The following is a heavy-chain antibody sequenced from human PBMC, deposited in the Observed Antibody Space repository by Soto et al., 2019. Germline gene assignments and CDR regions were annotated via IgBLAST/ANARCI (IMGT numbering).Heavy chain of an antibody. V-gene: IGHV4-39*01. J-gene: IGHJ5*02. CDR3: SSVRGVSPKWFDP. D-gene: IGHD3-10*01. Sequence: ASETLSLTCTVSGGSISSSSYYWGWIRQPPGKGLEWIGSIYYSGSTYYNPSLKSRVTISVDTSKNQFSLKLSSVTAADTAVYYCSSVRGVSPKWFDPWGQGTLVTVS. CDR1: GGSISSSSYY. CDR2: IYYSGST.